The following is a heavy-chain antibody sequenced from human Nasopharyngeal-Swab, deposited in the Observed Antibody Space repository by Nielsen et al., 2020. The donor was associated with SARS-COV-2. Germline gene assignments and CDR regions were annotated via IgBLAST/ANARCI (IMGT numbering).Heavy chain of an antibody. CDR3: ARVFEAAAGLDY. D-gene: IGHD6-13*01. V-gene: IGHV4-30-4*01. J-gene: IGHJ4*02. CDR2: IYYSGST. Sequence: LRLSCTVSGGSTSSGDYYWSWIRQPPGKGLEWIGYIYYSGSTYYNPSLKSRVTISVDTSKNQFSLKLSSVTAADTAVYYCARVFEAAAGLDYWGQGTLVTVSS. CDR1: GGSTSSGDYY.